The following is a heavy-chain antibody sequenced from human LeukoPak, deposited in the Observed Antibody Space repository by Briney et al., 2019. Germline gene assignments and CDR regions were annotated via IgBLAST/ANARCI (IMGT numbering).Heavy chain of an antibody. CDR2: ISAYNGNT. J-gene: IGHJ4*02. D-gene: IGHD3-22*01. V-gene: IGHV1-18*01. CDR1: GYTFTSYG. CDR3: ARVSIRGYYYDSSGYYYY. Sequence: ASVKVSCKASGYTFTSYGISWVRQAPGQGLEWMGWISAYNGNTNYAQKLQGRVTMTTDTSTSTAYMELRSLRSDDTAVYYCARVSIRGYYYDSSGYYYYWGQGTLVTVSS.